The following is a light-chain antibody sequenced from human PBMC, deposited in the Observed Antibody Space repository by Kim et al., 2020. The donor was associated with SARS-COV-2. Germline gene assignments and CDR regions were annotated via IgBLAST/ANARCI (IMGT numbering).Light chain of an antibody. CDR1: NIGGKN. CDR3: QVWDSTTWV. Sequence: SVALGQTGTVTCGGNNIGGKNVHWYQQKPGQAPVLVIYRDTNRPSGIPERFSGSNSGNTATLTISRAQAGDEADYYCQVWDSTTWVFGGGTKLTVL. J-gene: IGLJ3*02. CDR2: RDT. V-gene: IGLV3-9*01.